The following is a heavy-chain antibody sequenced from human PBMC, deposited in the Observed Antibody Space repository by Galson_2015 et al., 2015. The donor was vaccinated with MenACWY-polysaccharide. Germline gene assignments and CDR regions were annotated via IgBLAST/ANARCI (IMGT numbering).Heavy chain of an antibody. CDR3: ARDVKVVAARDAFDI. CDR2: IYSTSSTI. J-gene: IGHJ3*02. CDR1: GFTFSSYS. V-gene: IGHV3-48*02. Sequence: SLRLSCAASGFTFSSYSMNWVRQAPGKGLEWVSYIYSTSSTIYYADSVEGRFTVSRDNAKNSLYLQMNSLRDEDTAVYYCARDVKVVAARDAFDIWGQGTMVTVSS. D-gene: IGHD2-15*01.